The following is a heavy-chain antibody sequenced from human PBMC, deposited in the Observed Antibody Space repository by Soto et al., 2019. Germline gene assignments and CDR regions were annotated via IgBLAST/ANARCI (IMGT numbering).Heavy chain of an antibody. CDR2: IKSTVDGGTT. CDR1: GFTFNNAW. J-gene: IGHJ6*02. D-gene: IGHD6-6*01. V-gene: IGHV3-15*01. Sequence: EVQLVESGGGLVKSGGSLRLSCAASGFTFNNAWMSWVRQAPGKGLEWVGRIKSTVDGGTTDYAAPVKGRFTISRDDSRNTLDLQMNNLKTEDTGVYYCTVSRCAARAYYYYYGMDVWGQGATVNVSS. CDR3: TVSRCAARAYYYYYGMDV.